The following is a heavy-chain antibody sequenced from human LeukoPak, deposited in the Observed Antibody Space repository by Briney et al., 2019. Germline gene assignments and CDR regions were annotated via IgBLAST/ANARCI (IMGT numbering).Heavy chain of an antibody. D-gene: IGHD3-3*01. Sequence: SQTLSLTCTVAGRSISSGSYYWSWLRQPPGKGLEWIGYVYYSGCTNYNPSLESRVTISADTSKNQFSLRLTSVTAAETAVYYCARGLNNRKSGRRFDVFEIWGQGTMVTVSS. CDR2: VYYSGCT. CDR1: GRSISSGSYY. J-gene: IGHJ3*02. CDR3: ARGLNNRKSGRRFDVFEI. V-gene: IGHV4-61*01.